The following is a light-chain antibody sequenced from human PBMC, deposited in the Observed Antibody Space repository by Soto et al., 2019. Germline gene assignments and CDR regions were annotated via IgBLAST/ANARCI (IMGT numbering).Light chain of an antibody. J-gene: IGLJ2*01. CDR2: DVN. V-gene: IGLV2-14*03. CDR3: SSYSTSSTLVV. CDR1: SSDVGGYNY. Sequence: QSALTQPASVSGSPGQSITISCTGTSSDVGGYNYVSRYEQHPGKAPKLMIYDVNNRPSGVSNRFSGSKSGNTASLTISGLQAEDEADYYCSSYSTSSTLVVFGGGTKVTVL.